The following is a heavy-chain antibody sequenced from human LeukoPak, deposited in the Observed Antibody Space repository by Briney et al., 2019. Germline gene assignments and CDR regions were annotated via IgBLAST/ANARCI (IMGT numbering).Heavy chain of an antibody. CDR1: GLTFRSYA. D-gene: IGHD3-3*01. CDR3: AKVRSGYPTIDC. J-gene: IGHJ4*01. CDR2: ISYDGSNK. Sequence: GGSLRLSCAASGLTFRSYAMHWVRQAPGKGLEWVAVISYDGSNKYYADSVKGRFTISRDNSKNTLYLQMNSLRAEDTAVYYCAKVRSGYPTIDCWGHGTLVTVSS. V-gene: IGHV3-30-3*01.